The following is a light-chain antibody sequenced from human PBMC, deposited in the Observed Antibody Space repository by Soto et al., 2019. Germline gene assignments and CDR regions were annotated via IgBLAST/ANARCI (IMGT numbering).Light chain of an antibody. CDR2: GAS. Sequence: EIVLTQSPGTLSLSPGDRGTLSCRASQSVSSSYLAWYQQKPGQAPRLLIYGASSRATGIPDRFTGSGSGTDFTLTINRLEPEDFAVYYCQQYGSSPSTFGQGTKVEIE. CDR3: QQYGSSPST. V-gene: IGKV3-20*01. CDR1: QSVSSSY. J-gene: IGKJ2*01.